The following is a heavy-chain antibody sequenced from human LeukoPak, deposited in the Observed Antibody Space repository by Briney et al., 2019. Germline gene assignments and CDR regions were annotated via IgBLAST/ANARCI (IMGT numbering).Heavy chain of an antibody. J-gene: IGHJ4*02. CDR3: ARDHNYAFDN. D-gene: IGHD1-1*01. Sequence: PGGSLRFSCAASGFTFSSYSMNWVRQAPGKGLEWISYIGISRGNTKYADSVKGRFTISGDNARNSLYLQMNSLRVEDSAVYYCARDHNYAFDNWGQGTLVTVSS. V-gene: IGHV3-48*04. CDR2: IGISRGNT. CDR1: GFTFSSYS.